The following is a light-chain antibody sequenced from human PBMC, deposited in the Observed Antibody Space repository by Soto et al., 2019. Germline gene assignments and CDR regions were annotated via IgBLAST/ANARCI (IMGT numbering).Light chain of an antibody. CDR3: QQYGSSPPT. CDR2: GAS. CDR1: QNISRS. J-gene: IGKJ1*01. V-gene: IGKV3-20*01. Sequence: EIVMTQSPVTLSVSPGERATLCCRASQNISRSLAWYQQKPGQGPSLLIYGASSRATGTPDRFSGSGSGTDFTLTINRLEPEDFALYYCQQYGSSPPTFGQGTKVDIK.